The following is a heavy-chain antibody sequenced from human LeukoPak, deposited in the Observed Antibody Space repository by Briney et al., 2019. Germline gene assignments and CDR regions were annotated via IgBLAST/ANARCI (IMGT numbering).Heavy chain of an antibody. D-gene: IGHD7-27*01. CDR2: IIPISGTA. J-gene: IGHJ4*02. Sequence: GSSVKVSCKASGGTFSSYAISWVRQAPGQGLEWMGGIIPISGTANYAQKFQGRVTITTDESTSTAYMELSSLRSEDTAVYYCATLPTGDGGEAVEYWGQGTLVSFSS. CDR1: GGTFSSYA. V-gene: IGHV1-69*05. CDR3: ATLPTGDGGEAVEY.